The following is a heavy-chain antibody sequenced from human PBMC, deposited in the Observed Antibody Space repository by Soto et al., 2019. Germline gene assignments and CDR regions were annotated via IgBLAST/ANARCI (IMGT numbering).Heavy chain of an antibody. CDR2: IYHSGST. CDR3: ARRNTALDY. CDR1: GGSISSGGYS. J-gene: IGHJ4*02. D-gene: IGHD5-18*01. V-gene: IGHV4-30-2*01. Sequence: SETLSLTCAVSGGSISSGGYSWSWIRQPPGKGLEWIGYIYHSGSTYYNPSLKSRVTISVDRSKNQFSLKLSSVTAADTAVYYCARRNTALDYWGQGTLVTVSS.